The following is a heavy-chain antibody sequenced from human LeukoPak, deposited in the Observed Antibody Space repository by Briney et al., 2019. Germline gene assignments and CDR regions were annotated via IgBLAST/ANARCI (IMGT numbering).Heavy chain of an antibody. CDR3: ARDGQSCNGASCYSNWFDT. J-gene: IGHJ5*02. CDR1: GGTFSSYA. CDR2: INPNSGDT. D-gene: IGHD2-15*01. V-gene: IGHV1-2*06. Sequence: ASVKVSCKASGGTFSSYAISWVRQAPGQGLEWMGRINPNSGDTNYAQKFQGRVTMTRDTSISTACMELSRLRSDDTAVYYCARDGQSCNGASCYSNWFDTWGQGTLVSVSS.